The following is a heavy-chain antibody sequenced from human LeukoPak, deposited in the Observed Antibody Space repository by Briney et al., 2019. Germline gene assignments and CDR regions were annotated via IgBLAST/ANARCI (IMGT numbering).Heavy chain of an antibody. Sequence: WASVKVSCKASGYTFTSYGISWVRQAPGQGLEWMGWISAYNGNTNYAQKLQGGVTMTTDTSTSTAYMELRSLRSDDTAVYYCARDRGPGVLAAAGTALPFGPWGQGTLVTVSS. D-gene: IGHD6-13*01. CDR2: ISAYNGNT. CDR1: GYTFTSYG. CDR3: ARDRGPGVLAAAGTALPFGP. J-gene: IGHJ5*02. V-gene: IGHV1-18*01.